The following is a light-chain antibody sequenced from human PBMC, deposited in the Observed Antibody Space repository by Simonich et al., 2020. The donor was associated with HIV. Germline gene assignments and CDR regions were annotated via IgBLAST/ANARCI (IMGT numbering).Light chain of an antibody. Sequence: EIVMTQSPVTLSVSPGESATLSCRASQNVSSNLAWYQQKPGQAPSLLIYGASTRATGIPASFSGSGSGTDFALTISSLQSEDFAVYYCQQYNNWPYTFGQGTKLEIK. CDR1: QNVSSN. V-gene: IGKV3-15*01. CDR3: QQYNNWPYT. J-gene: IGKJ2*01. CDR2: GAS.